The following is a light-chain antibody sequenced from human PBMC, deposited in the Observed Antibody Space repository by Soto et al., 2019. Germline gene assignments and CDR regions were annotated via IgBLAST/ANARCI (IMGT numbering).Light chain of an antibody. CDR2: GAS. CDR1: HSVSRTY. J-gene: IGKJ5*01. V-gene: IGKV3-20*01. CDR3: QQFVDSVT. Sequence: DIIFKQSTVTLPLYPCDRDTLSSRASHSVSRTYLAWYQQKPGQAPRLLMYGASDRATGTPGRFSGSGSGTDFTLTISGLEPEDSAVYCCQQFVDSVTFGQGTRLENK.